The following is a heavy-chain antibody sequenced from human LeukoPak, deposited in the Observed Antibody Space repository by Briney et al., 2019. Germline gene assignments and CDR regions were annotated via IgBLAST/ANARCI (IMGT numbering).Heavy chain of an antibody. CDR1: GFTFSSHA. Sequence: GGSLRLSCAASGFTFSSHALSWVRQAPGKGLEWVSSLSGSGYNTYYADSVKGRFTISRDNSKNTVYLQMNSLRAEDTAVYYCAKDPYGTRYYDYWGQGTLVTVSS. J-gene: IGHJ4*02. D-gene: IGHD2-2*01. CDR2: LSGSGYNT. CDR3: AKDPYGTRYYDY. V-gene: IGHV3-23*01.